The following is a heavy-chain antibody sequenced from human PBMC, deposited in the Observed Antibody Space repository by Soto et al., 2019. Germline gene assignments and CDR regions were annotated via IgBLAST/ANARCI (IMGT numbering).Heavy chain of an antibody. D-gene: IGHD3-22*01. CDR1: GGTFNNYA. Sequence: ASVKVSCKASGGTFNNYAITWVRQAPGQGLEWMGGIVPIFGTPKYAQKFQGRVTITADKSTNMAYMELGSLRSEDTAVYFCARDHYDSTGHDKYYYGMEDWGKGTTVTASS. J-gene: IGHJ6*04. V-gene: IGHV1-69*06. CDR2: IVPIFGTP. CDR3: ARDHYDSTGHDKYYYGMED.